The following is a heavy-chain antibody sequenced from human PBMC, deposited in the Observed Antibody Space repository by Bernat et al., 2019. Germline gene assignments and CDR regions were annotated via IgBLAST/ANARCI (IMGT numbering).Heavy chain of an antibody. D-gene: IGHD2-2*01. CDR1: EFIFSRFS. J-gene: IGHJ5*02. CDR3: AKGWLTSPIEYWIDP. CDR2: ISSSGSYI. Sequence: EVQLVESGGGLVKPGGSLRLSCAASEFIFSRFSMSWVRQVPGKGLQWVSSISSSGSYIYYADSVRGRFAISRDNAKNSLYLQMNSLRAEDTAVYYWAKGWLTSPIEYWIDPWGQGTLVTVSS. V-gene: IGHV3-21*01.